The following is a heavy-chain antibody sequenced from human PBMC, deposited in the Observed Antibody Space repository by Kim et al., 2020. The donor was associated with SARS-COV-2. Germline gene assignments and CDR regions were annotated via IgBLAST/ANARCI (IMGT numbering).Heavy chain of an antibody. V-gene: IGHV3-53*01. J-gene: IGHJ3*01. D-gene: IGHD3-22*01. CDR2: IYSGGTT. CDR3: ARVVRNFYDSSGYTWDGFDV. Sequence: GGSLRLSCAASGLSVSRNYMTWVRQAPGKGLEWVSVIYSGGTTYYADSVEGRFSISRDNSKNTVYLQVNSLRAEDTAVYYCARVVRNFYDSSGYTWDGFDVWGQGTIVTVSS. CDR1: GLSVSRNY.